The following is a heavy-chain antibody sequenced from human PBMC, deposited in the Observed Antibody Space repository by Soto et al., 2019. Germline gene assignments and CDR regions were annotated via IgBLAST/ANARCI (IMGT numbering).Heavy chain of an antibody. CDR1: GFTFSRYW. V-gene: IGHV3-7*03. Sequence: GGSLRLSCAASGFTFSRYWMSWVRQAPGKGLEWVANIKQDGSEKHYVDSVKGRITISRDNAKNSRYLQMNSLRAEDSAVYYCSISPYFFRGPFDFWGQGTLVTVSS. D-gene: IGHD3-9*01. CDR2: IKQDGSEK. J-gene: IGHJ4*02. CDR3: SISPYFFRGPFDF.